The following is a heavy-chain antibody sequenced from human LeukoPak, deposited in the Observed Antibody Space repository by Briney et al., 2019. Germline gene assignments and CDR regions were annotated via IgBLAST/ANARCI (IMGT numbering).Heavy chain of an antibody. CDR3: ARDLAIFVNDYGMDL. V-gene: IGHV3-33*01. D-gene: IGHD3-3*01. CDR2: IWYDGTKK. J-gene: IGHJ6*02. CDR1: GSTFSGHG. Sequence: PGRSLSLSCAASGSTFSGHGMHWVRQAPGKGLEWVAVIWYDGTKKYYADSVKGRFTISRDNSKNTLYLQMNSVRAEDTAVYYCARDLAIFVNDYGMDLWGQGTTVTVSS.